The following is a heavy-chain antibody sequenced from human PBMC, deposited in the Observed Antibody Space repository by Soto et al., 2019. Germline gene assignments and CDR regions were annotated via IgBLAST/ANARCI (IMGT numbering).Heavy chain of an antibody. Sequence: SETLSLTCTVPGGSVSSDYYYWSWIRQPPGRGLEWIGYISSSGNTNYNPSLKSRLTLSVDTSNNQFSLKLKSVTAADTALYYCARAYIRGRNSASHFAMDVWGQGTTVTVYS. CDR1: GGSVSSDYYY. J-gene: IGHJ6*02. CDR2: ISSSGNT. D-gene: IGHD4-4*01. CDR3: ARAYIRGRNSASHFAMDV. V-gene: IGHV4-61*01.